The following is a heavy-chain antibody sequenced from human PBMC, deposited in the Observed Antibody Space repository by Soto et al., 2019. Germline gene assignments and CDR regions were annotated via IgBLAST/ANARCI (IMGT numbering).Heavy chain of an antibody. J-gene: IGHJ6*02. Sequence: EVQLVQSGAEVKKPGESLRISCKGSGYSFTSYWISWVRQMPGKGLEWMGRIDPSDSYTNYSPSFQGHVTISADKSISTAYLQWSSLKASDTAMYYCATNYDILTGLPLGDYYYGMDVWGQGTTVTVSS. CDR2: IDPSDSYT. V-gene: IGHV5-10-1*03. D-gene: IGHD3-9*01. CDR3: ATNYDILTGLPLGDYYYGMDV. CDR1: GYSFTSYW.